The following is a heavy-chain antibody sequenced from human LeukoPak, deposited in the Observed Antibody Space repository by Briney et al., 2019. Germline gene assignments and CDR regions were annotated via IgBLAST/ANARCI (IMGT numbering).Heavy chain of an antibody. J-gene: IGHJ4*02. CDR3: ARKNVGSWQTLDY. D-gene: IGHD1-1*01. CDR1: GGSFSGYY. CDR2: VNHDGST. Sequence: SETQSRTCAVYGGSFSGYYWSWIRQPPGKGLEWIGEVNHDGSTNYNPSLKSRVIISVDTSKNQFSLKLTSVTAADTAVYYCARKNVGSWQTLDYWDQGTLITVSS. V-gene: IGHV4-34*01.